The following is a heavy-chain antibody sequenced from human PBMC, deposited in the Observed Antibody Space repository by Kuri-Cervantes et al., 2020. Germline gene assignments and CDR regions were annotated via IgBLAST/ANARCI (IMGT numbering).Heavy chain of an antibody. CDR1: GFTFSSYS. CDR2: ISSSSSTI. D-gene: IGHD6-6*01. CDR3: ARSQLVARSDVSGRAVYYYYYMDV. V-gene: IGHV3-48*01. J-gene: IGHJ6*03. Sequence: GGSLRLSCAASGFTFSSYSMNWVRQAPGKGLEWVSYISSSSSTIYYADSVKGRFTISRDNAKNSLYLQMNSLRAEDTAVYYCARSQLVARSDVSGRAVYYYYYMDVWGKGTTVTVSS.